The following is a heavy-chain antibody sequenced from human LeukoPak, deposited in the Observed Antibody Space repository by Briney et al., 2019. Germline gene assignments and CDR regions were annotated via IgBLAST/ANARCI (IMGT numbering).Heavy chain of an antibody. J-gene: IGHJ4*02. D-gene: IGHD6-13*01. CDR2: INPSDGSI. CDR3: AKAPRNSSTMLDY. V-gene: IGHV1-46*01. CDR1: GYTFTSYW. Sequence: ASVKVSCKASGYTFTSYWIQWVRQAPGQGLEWMGLINPSDGSIAYAHRFQGRVTMTRDTSTSIVYMDMSSLRSEDTAVYYCAKAPRNSSTMLDYWGQGTLLTVSS.